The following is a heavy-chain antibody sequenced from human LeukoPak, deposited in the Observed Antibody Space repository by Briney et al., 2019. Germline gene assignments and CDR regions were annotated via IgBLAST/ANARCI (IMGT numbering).Heavy chain of an antibody. CDR1: GFTVSSNY. CDR3: ARVGIMGSDYYYGMDV. D-gene: IGHD2-8*01. CDR2: IYSGGST. V-gene: IGHV3-53*01. Sequence: GGSLRLSCAASGFTVSSNYMSWVRQAPGKGLEWVSVIYSGGSTYYADSVKGRFTISRDNSENTLYLQMNSLRAEDTAVYYCARVGIMGSDYYYGMDVWGQGTTVTVSS. J-gene: IGHJ6*02.